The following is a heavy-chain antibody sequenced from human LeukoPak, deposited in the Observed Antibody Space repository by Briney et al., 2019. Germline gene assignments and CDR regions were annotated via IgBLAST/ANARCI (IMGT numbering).Heavy chain of an antibody. CDR3: AKGPTVRIDY. Sequence: GSLRLSCAASGFTSTSYAMSWVRHAPGKGLEWVSAISGSGGSTYYTDSVKGRFTISRDNSKNTLYLQMNSLRAEDTAFYYCAKGPTVRIDYWGQGTLVTVSS. CDR2: ISGSGGST. V-gene: IGHV3-23*01. J-gene: IGHJ4*02. CDR1: GFTSTSYA. D-gene: IGHD3-10*01.